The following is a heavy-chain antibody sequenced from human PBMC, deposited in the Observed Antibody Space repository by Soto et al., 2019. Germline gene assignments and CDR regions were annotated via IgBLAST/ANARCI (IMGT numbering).Heavy chain of an antibody. CDR1: GGTFSSYA. J-gene: IGHJ4*02. Sequence: ASVKVSCKASGGTFSSYAISWVRQAPGQGLEWMGGIIPIFGTANYAQKFQGRVTITADESTSTAYMELSSLRSEDTAVYYCARFPIITMVRGAIDYWGQGTLVTVSS. CDR2: IIPIFGTA. V-gene: IGHV1-69*13. D-gene: IGHD3-10*01. CDR3: ARFPIITMVRGAIDY.